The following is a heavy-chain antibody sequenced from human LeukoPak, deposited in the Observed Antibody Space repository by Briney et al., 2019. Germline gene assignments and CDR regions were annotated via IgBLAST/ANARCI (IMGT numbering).Heavy chain of an antibody. Sequence: PGGSLRLSCAASGFTFNNFEMNWVRQAPGKGLEWVAVISYDGSNKYYADSVKGRFTISRDNSKSTLYLQMNSLRTDDTAVYYCARVNVLWFGEKGPFDYWGQGTLVTVSS. CDR1: GFTFNNFE. V-gene: IGHV3-30*03. CDR2: ISYDGSNK. D-gene: IGHD3-10*01. CDR3: ARVNVLWFGEKGPFDY. J-gene: IGHJ4*02.